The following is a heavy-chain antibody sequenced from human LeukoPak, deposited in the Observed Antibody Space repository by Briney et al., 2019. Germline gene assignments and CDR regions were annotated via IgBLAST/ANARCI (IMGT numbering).Heavy chain of an antibody. V-gene: IGHV3-21*06. D-gene: IGHD6-25*01. CDR3: ARAFPPLRTSAAGDF. Sequence: GGSLRLSCTASGFTFSDYDMNWVRLAPGKGLEWVSSISGRSSHMHYTDSAKGRFTISRDNAKNSLYLQMNSLRAEDTAVYYCARAFPPLRTSAAGDFWGQGTLVTVSS. J-gene: IGHJ4*02. CDR2: ISGRSSHM. CDR1: GFTFSDYD.